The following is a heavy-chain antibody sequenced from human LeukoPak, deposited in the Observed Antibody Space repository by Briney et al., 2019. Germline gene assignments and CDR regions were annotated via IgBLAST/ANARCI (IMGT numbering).Heavy chain of an antibody. CDR1: GGFISSSSYY. J-gene: IGHJ3*02. Sequence: SETLSLTCTVSGGFISSSSYYWGWIRQPPGKGLEWIGSIYYSGSTYYNPSLKSRVTISVDTSKNQFSLKLSSVTAADTAVYYCATRRITMFRGAITNDAFDIWGQGTMVTVSS. V-gene: IGHV4-39*01. CDR2: IYYSGST. CDR3: ATRRITMFRGAITNDAFDI. D-gene: IGHD3-10*01.